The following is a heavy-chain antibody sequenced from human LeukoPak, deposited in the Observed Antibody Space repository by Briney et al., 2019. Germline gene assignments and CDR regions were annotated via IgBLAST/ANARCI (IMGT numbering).Heavy chain of an antibody. J-gene: IGHJ4*02. V-gene: IGHV3-30*02. Sequence: PGGSLRLSCAASAFTFSSYGMHWVRQAPGKGLEWVAFIRYDGSNKYNADSVKGRFTISRDNSKNTLYLQMNSLRAEDTAVYYCAKVAEMYYYDSSGYYYDYWGQGTLVTVSS. CDR2: IRYDGSNK. CDR1: AFTFSSYG. D-gene: IGHD3-22*01. CDR3: AKVAEMYYYDSSGYYYDY.